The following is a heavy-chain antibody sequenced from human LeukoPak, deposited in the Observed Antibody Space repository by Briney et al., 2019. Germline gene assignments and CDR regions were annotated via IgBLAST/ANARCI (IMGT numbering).Heavy chain of an antibody. CDR3: AKRYSGSWNIGS. CDR1: GFTFSSYG. J-gene: IGHJ5*02. D-gene: IGHD6-13*01. CDR2: ISYDGSNK. V-gene: IGHV3-30*18. Sequence: WGSLRLSCAASGFTFSSYGMHWVRQAPGKGLEWVAVISYDGSNKYYADSVKGRFTISRDNSKNTLYLQMNSLRDEDTAVYYCAKRYSGSWNIGSWGQGTLVTVSS.